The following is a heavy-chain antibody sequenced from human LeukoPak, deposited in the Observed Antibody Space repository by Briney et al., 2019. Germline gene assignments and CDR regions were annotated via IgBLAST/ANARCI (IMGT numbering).Heavy chain of an antibody. D-gene: IGHD1-26*01. Sequence: GGSLRLSCAASGLTFINFGMTWVRQAPGKGLEWVSAISGSAVITFYADSVKGRFTISRDNSKNTLYLQMNSLRAEDTAVYYCAKIFPGGDAFDIWGQGTMVTVSS. CDR1: GLTFINFG. CDR2: ISGSAVIT. J-gene: IGHJ3*02. V-gene: IGHV3-23*01. CDR3: AKIFPGGDAFDI.